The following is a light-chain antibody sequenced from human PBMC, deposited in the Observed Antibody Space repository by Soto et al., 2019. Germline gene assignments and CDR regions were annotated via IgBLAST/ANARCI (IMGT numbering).Light chain of an antibody. V-gene: IGLV2-23*03. CDR1: SIDVGNYNL. CDR2: EGS. Sequence: QSVLTQPASVSGSPGQSITISCTGTSIDVGNYNLVSWYQQHPGKAPKLMIYEGSRRPSGVSNRFSGSKSGNTASLTISGLQAEDEADYYCCSYAGSSTFVFGGGTKLTVL. J-gene: IGLJ2*01. CDR3: CSYAGSSTFV.